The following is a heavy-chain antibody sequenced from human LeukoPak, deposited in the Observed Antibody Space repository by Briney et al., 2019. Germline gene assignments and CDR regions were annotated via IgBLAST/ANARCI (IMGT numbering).Heavy chain of an antibody. CDR1: GGSISSYY. CDR3: ARVFTRYNWFDP. J-gene: IGHJ5*02. D-gene: IGHD3-16*01. V-gene: IGHV4-59*12. CDR2: IYYSGST. Sequence: SETLSLTCTVSGGSISSYYWSWIRQPPGKGLEWIGYIYYSGSTNYNPSLKSRVAMSVDTSKNQFSLKLSSVTAADTAVYYCARVFTRYNWFDPWGQGTLVTVSS.